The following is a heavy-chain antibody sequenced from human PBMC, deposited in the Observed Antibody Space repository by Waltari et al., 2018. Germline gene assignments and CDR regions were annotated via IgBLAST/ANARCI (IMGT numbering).Heavy chain of an antibody. D-gene: IGHD1-1*01. J-gene: IGHJ4*02. CDR3: VKDGTTTAGYFDH. CDR1: GFTFSNCG. CDR2: ISHDGVDK. Sequence: QVQLVESGGGVVQPGRSLTLSCAASGFTFSNCGMHWVRQAPGKGLEWVAVISHDGVDKYYADSVKGRLTIFRDNSKDTLYVQIKSPRSEDTGLYYCVKDGTTTAGYFDHWGQGTPVTVSS. V-gene: IGHV3-30*18.